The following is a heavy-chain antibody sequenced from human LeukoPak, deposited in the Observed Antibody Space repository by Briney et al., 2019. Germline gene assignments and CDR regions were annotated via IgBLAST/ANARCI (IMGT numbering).Heavy chain of an antibody. J-gene: IGHJ4*02. D-gene: IGHD3-10*01. Sequence: PSETLSLTCIVSGGSISRGRYYWNWIRQPAGKGLEWMGRIYNSGSTNYNPSLKSRVTISTDMSKNQISLKLSSVTAADTAVYYCARNYGSGSYMSFDYWGQGTLVTVSS. CDR3: ARNYGSGSYMSFDY. V-gene: IGHV4-61*02. CDR2: IYNSGST. CDR1: GGSISRGRYY.